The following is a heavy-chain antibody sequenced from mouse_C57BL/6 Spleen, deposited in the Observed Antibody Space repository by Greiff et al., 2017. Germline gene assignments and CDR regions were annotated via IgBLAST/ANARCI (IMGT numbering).Heavy chain of an antibody. CDR3: ARYNPGFAY. D-gene: IGHD6-1*01. CDR2: INPGSGGT. V-gene: IGHV1-54*01. J-gene: IGHJ3*01. CDR1: GYAFTNYL. Sequence: VQLQQSGAELVRPGTSVKVSCKASGYAFTNYLIEWVKQRPGQGLEWIGVINPGSGGTNYNEKFKGKATLTADKSSSTAYMQLSSLTSEDSAVYFCARYNPGFAYWGQGTLFTVSA.